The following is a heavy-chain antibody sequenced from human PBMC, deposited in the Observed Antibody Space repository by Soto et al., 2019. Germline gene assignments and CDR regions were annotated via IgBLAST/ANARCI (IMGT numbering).Heavy chain of an antibody. J-gene: IGHJ4*02. CDR1: GFTFSSYA. D-gene: IGHD3-10*01. CDR2: LSGSGGTT. Sequence: EVQLLESGGVLVQPGGSLRLSCEASGFTFSSYAMSWVRQAPGKGLEWVSGLSGSGGTTYYADSVRGGFSIASDNSKNMLYLHLDSLSGDAAAVYYCANDFAEAGTFSRYFEYWGQGTVVTVCS. V-gene: IGHV3-23*01. CDR3: ANDFAEAGTFSRYFEY.